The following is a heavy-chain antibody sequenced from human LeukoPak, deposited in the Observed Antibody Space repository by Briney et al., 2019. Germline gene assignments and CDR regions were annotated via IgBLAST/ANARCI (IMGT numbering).Heavy chain of an antibody. Sequence: ASVKVSCKASGYTFTSYDINWVRQATGQGLEWMGWMNPNSGNTGYAQKFQGRVTITRNTSISTACMELSSLRSEDTAVYYCATSEQYSSSPFDYWGQGTLVTVSS. CDR3: ATSEQYSSSPFDY. CDR1: GYTFTSYD. V-gene: IGHV1-8*03. CDR2: MNPNSGNT. J-gene: IGHJ4*02. D-gene: IGHD6-6*01.